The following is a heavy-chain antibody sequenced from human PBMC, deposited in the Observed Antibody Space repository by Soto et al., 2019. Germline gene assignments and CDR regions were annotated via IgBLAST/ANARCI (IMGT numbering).Heavy chain of an antibody. CDR1: GFTFSSYG. CDR2: ISYDGSNK. J-gene: IGHJ4*02. V-gene: IGHV3-30*03. D-gene: IGHD3-10*01. Sequence: QVQLVESGGGVVQPGRSLRLSCAASGFTFSSYGMHWVRQAPGKGLEWVAVISYDGSNKYYADSVKGRFTISRDNSKNTLYLQMNSLRAEDTAVYYFALWFGASDYWGQGTLVTVSS. CDR3: ALWFGASDY.